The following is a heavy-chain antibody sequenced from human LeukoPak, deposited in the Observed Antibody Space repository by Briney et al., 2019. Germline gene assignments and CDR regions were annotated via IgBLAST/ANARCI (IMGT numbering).Heavy chain of an antibody. CDR1: GFTFSSYW. CDR3: ARLQEDYDFWSGSRAWFDP. J-gene: IGHJ5*02. V-gene: IGHV3-48*04. D-gene: IGHD3-3*01. Sequence: GGSLRLSCAAPGFTFSSYWMSWVRQAPGKGLEWVSYISSSGSSISYADSVKGRFTISRDNAKNSLYLQMNSLRAEDTAVYYCARLQEDYDFWSGSRAWFDPWGQGTLVTVSS. CDR2: ISSSGSSI.